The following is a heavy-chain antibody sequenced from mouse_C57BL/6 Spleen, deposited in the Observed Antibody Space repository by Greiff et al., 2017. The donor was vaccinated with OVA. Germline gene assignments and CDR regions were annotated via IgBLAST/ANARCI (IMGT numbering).Heavy chain of an antibody. D-gene: IGHD1-1*01. J-gene: IGHJ4*01. CDR3: ARHEDYYYGYYYAMDY. CDR2: IWSDGST. Sequence: VKLVESGPGLVAPSQSLSITCTVSGFSLTSYGVHWVRQPPGKGLEWLVVIWSDGSTTYNSALKSRLSISKDNSKSQVFLKMNSLQTDDTAMYYCARHEDYYYGYYYAMDYWGQGTSVTVSS. CDR1: GFSLTSYG. V-gene: IGHV2-6-1*01.